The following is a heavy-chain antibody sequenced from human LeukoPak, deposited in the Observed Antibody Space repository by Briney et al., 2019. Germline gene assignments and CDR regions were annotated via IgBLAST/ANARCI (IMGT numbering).Heavy chain of an antibody. V-gene: IGHV3-20*04. CDR1: GFTFDDYG. Sequence: GGSLRLSCAASGFTFDDYGMSWVRQAPGKGLEWVSGITWNGGFTGYADSVKGRFTISRDNAKNSLYLQMHSLRAEDTAVYYCARDLMGWDLHYFDYWGQGTLVTVSS. D-gene: IGHD1-26*01. CDR2: ITWNGGFT. J-gene: IGHJ4*02. CDR3: ARDLMGWDLHYFDY.